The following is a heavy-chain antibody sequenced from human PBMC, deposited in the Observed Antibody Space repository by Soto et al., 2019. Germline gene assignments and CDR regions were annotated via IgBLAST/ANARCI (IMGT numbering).Heavy chain of an antibody. J-gene: IGHJ4*02. V-gene: IGHV3-30-3*01. CDR3: ARRLTTTVSALGY. Sequence: QVHLVESGGGVVQAGRSLRLSCTASGLTFTSYAIHGVRQAPGKGLEWVSVISEDGGNKYFAESVRGRVLVSRDNSKNTVYLQRNSPRPEDTAVYFCARRLTTTVSALGYWGQGTLVTVSS. D-gene: IGHD4-4*01. CDR2: ISEDGGNK. CDR1: GLTFTSYA.